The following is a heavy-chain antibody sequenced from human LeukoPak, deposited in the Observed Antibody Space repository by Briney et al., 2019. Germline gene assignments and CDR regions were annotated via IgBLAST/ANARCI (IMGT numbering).Heavy chain of an antibody. J-gene: IGHJ4*02. D-gene: IGHD6-13*01. CDR2: ISAYNGNT. CDR1: GYTFTGYY. CDR3: ARGISSSWYYDY. V-gene: IGHV1-18*04. Sequence: GASVKVSCKASGYTFTGYYMHWVRQAPGQGLEWMGWISAYNGNTNYAQKLQGRVTMTTDTSTSTAYMELRSLRSDDTAVYYCARGISSSWYYDYWGQGTLVTVSS.